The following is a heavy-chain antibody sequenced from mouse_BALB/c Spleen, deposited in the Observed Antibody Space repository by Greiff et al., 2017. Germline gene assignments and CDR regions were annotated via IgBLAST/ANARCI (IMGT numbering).Heavy chain of an antibody. CDR2: IYPGNSDT. D-gene: IGHD2-4*01. CDR3: TRHYDYDGFAY. CDR1: GYSFTSYW. V-gene: IGHV1-5*01. J-gene: IGHJ3*01. Sequence: EVQLQQSGTVLARPGASVKMSCKASGYSFTSYWMHWVKQRPGQGLEWIGAIYPGNSDTSYNQKFKGKAKLTAVTSASTAYMELSSLTNEDSAVYYCTRHYDYDGFAYWGQGTLVTVSA.